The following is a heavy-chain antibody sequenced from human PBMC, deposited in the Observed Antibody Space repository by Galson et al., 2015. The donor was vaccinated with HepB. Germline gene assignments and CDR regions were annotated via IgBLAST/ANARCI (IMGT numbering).Heavy chain of an antibody. V-gene: IGHV3-30*18. D-gene: IGHD6-19*01. J-gene: IGHJ4*02. Sequence: VRQAPGKGLEWVAVISYNGSNKYYADSVKGRFTISRDNSKNTLYLQMNSLRAEDTALYYCAKDPYLYSALAGTMAGFDYWGQGTLVTVSS. CDR2: ISYNGSNK. CDR3: AKDPYLYSALAGTMAGFDY.